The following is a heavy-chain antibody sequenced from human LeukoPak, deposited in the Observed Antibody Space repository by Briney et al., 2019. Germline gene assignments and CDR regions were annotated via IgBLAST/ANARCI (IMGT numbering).Heavy chain of an antibody. CDR3: ARGEPDIVVVPAAPFDY. J-gene: IGHJ4*02. Sequence: GGSLRLSCAASGFTFSSYSMNWVRQAPGKGLEWVSSISSSSSYIYYADSVKGRFTISRDNAKNSLYLQMNSRRAEDTAVYYCARGEPDIVVVPAAPFDYWGQGTLVTVSS. CDR2: ISSSSSYI. D-gene: IGHD2-2*01. CDR1: GFTFSSYS. V-gene: IGHV3-21*01.